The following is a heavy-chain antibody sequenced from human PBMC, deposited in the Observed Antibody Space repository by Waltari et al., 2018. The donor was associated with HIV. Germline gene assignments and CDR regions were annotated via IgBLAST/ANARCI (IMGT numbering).Heavy chain of an antibody. J-gene: IGHJ6*02. V-gene: IGHV3-23*01. CDR1: GFTFSNYG. CDR2: LCGSVGRT. Sequence: EVQVLESGGALVQPGGSLRLSCAASGFTFSNYGMSWVRQAPGKGLRWVSALCGSVGRTYAADSGKGRFTVSRDNSKNTLYLQMNSLRAEDTAVYFCVKEHQYSHSWYSYYGMDVWGQGTTVTVSS. D-gene: IGHD6-13*01. CDR3: VKEHQYSHSWYSYYGMDV.